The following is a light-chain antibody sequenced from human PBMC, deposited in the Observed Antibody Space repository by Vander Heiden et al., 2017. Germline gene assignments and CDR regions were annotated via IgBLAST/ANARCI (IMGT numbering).Light chain of an antibody. CDR2: DAS. CDR1: QSVSNY. J-gene: IGKJ4*01. V-gene: IGKV3-11*01. Sequence: EIVLTQTPATLSLSPGQRAPPPCRASQSVSNYLAWYQQKPGQAPRLLIYDASNKATGIPARCSGSGSGTDFTPTMSSLEPEDFAVYYCQQRGNWPPDTFGGGTKVEIK. CDR3: QQRGNWPPDT.